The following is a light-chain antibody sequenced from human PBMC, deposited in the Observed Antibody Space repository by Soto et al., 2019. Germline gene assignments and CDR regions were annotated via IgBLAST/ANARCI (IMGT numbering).Light chain of an antibody. CDR1: QRLNSW. V-gene: IGKV1-5*03. CDR2: KTS. CDR3: QQYITYS. Sequence: DIPMTQSPSTLSASVGDRVSITCRASQRLNSWLAWYQQKPGKAPKLLIYKTSTLESGVPSRFSGSGSGTEFTLTISNLQPDDFATNYCQQYITYSFGQGTKLEIK. J-gene: IGKJ2*01.